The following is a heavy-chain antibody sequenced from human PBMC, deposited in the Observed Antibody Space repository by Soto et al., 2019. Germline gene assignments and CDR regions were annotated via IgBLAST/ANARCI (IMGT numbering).Heavy chain of an antibody. V-gene: IGHV4-31*03. CDR3: GREELTGAFT. J-gene: IGHJ5*02. Sequence: QVQLQESGPGLVKPSQTLSLTCTVSGGSMSSSGHFWTWIRQFPGMGLEWIGYIARSGSTKYNPSLKGRVTIPSDMAEKQFSLKLDSVTAADTAVYYCGREELTGAFTWGQGTLVTVSS. CDR2: IARSGST. D-gene: IGHD7-27*01. CDR1: GGSMSSSGHF.